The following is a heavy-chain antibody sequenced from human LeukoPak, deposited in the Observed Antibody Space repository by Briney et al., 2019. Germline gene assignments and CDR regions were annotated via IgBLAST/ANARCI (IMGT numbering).Heavy chain of an antibody. CDR2: IYYSGST. Sequence: SETLSLTCTVSGGSISSYYWSWIRQPPGKGLEWIGYIYYSGSTNYNPSLKSRVAISVDTSKNQFSLKLSSVTAADAAVYYCASLTGTTVYWGQGTLVTVSS. V-gene: IGHV4-59*08. CDR3: ASLTGTTVY. J-gene: IGHJ4*02. D-gene: IGHD1-7*01. CDR1: GGSISSYY.